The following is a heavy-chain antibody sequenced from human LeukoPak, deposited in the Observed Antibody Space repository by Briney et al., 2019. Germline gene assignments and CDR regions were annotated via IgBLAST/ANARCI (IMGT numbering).Heavy chain of an antibody. CDR3: AGGGSCSSTSCQPVEFDP. CDR2: MNPNSGNT. CDR1: GYTFTSYD. Sequence: ASVRVSCKASGYTFTSYDINWVRQATGKGLEWMGWMNPNSGNTGYAQKFQGRVTITADESTSTAYMELSSLRSEDTAVYYCAGGGSCSSTSCQPVEFDPWGQGTLVTVSS. V-gene: IGHV1-8*01. D-gene: IGHD2-2*01. J-gene: IGHJ5*02.